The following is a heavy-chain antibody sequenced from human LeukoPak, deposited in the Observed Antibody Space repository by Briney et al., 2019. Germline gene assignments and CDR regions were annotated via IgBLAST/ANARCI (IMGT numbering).Heavy chain of an antibody. CDR1: GYTLTELS. D-gene: IGHD6-19*01. V-gene: IGHV1-24*01. CDR2: FDPEDGET. Sequence: ASVKVSCKVSGYTLTELSMHWVRQAPGKGLEWMGGFDPEDGETIYAQKFQGRVTMTEDTSTDTAYMELSSLRSEDTAVYYCATDVSGWYLGDAFDIWGQGTMVTVSS. J-gene: IGHJ3*02. CDR3: ATDVSGWYLGDAFDI.